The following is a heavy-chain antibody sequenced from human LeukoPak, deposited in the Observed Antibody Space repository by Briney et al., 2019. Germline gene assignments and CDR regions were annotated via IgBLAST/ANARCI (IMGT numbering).Heavy chain of an antibody. CDR3: AKDATERIQKWPDRLDY. CDR2: ISSSSSYI. CDR1: GFTFRSYR. V-gene: IGHV3-21*01. D-gene: IGHD5-24*01. J-gene: IGHJ4*02. Sequence: NPGGSLRLSCAASGFTFRSYRMNWVRQAPGKGLEWVSSISSSSSYIYYADSVKGRFTISRDNSKNTLYLQMNNLRTEDTAVYYCAKDATERIQKWPDRLDYWGQGTLVTVSS.